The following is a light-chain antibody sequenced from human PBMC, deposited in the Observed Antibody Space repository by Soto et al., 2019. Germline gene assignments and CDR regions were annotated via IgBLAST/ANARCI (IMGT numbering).Light chain of an antibody. J-gene: IGLJ1*01. V-gene: IGLV1-51*01. CDR2: DDN. Sequence: SVLTQPPSVSAAPGQKVTISCSGSSSNIGGNSVSWYQQLPGTAPKLLIYDDNKRPSGIPDRFSGSKSGTSATLGITGFQTGDEADYYCGSWDSSLSAYVLGTGTKVT. CDR3: GSWDSSLSAYV. CDR1: SSNIGGNS.